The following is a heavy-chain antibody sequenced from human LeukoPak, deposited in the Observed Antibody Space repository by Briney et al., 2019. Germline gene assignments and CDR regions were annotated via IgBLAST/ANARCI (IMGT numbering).Heavy chain of an antibody. J-gene: IGHJ3*02. D-gene: IGHD4-17*01. CDR2: IIPIFGTA. CDR1: EGTFSSYA. CDR3: ARGDGYGDYAGAFDI. V-gene: IGHV1-69*05. Sequence: SVKVSCKASEGTFSSYAISWVRQAPGQGLDWMVRIIPIFGTANYAQKFQGRVTITTDESTSTAHMELSSLRSEDTAVYYCARGDGYGDYAGAFDIWGQGTMVTVSS.